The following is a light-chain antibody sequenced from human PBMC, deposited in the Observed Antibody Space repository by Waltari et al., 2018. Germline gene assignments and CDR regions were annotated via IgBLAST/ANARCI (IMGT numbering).Light chain of an antibody. J-gene: IGLJ2*01. V-gene: IGLV1-40*01. CDR1: RSNIGTGYD. CDR3: QSYDSALSGVL. Sequence: QSVLTQPPSVSGAPGQTVTISCTGSRSNIGTGYDVHWYQQVPGTAPKLLVYANTNRPSGVPDRFSASKSGTSASLAITGLQAEDEADYYCQSYDSALSGVLFGGGTKLTVL. CDR2: ANT.